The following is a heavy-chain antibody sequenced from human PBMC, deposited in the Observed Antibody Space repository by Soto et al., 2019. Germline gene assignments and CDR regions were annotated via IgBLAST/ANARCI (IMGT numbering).Heavy chain of an antibody. D-gene: IGHD4-17*01. Sequence: PXATLSLTCTVSGASISSYYWSWIRQPPGKGLEWIGYIYYSGSTNYNPSLKSRVTISVDTSKNQFSLKLSSVTAADTAVYYCARVTVIATLYGMDVWGQGTTVTVSS. CDR2: IYYSGST. V-gene: IGHV4-59*01. CDR3: ARVTVIATLYGMDV. CDR1: GASISSYY. J-gene: IGHJ6*02.